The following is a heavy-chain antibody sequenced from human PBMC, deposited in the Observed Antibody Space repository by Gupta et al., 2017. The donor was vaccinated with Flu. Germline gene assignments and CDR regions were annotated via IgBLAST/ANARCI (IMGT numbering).Heavy chain of an antibody. J-gene: IGHJ6*02. CDR3: ARGKGYSSGWLRYGMDV. CDR2: IYTSGST. D-gene: IGHD6-19*01. Sequence: QVQLQESGPGLVKPSQTLSLTCTVSGGSISSGSYYWSWIRQPAGKGLEWIGRIYTSGSTNYNPSLKSRVTISVDTSKNQFSLKLSSVTAADTAVYYCARGKGYSSGWLRYGMDVWCPGTTVTVSS. CDR1: GGSISSGSYY. V-gene: IGHV4-61*02.